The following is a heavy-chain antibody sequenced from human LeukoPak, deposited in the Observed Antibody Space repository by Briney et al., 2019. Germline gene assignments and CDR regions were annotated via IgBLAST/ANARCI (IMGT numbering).Heavy chain of an antibody. J-gene: IGHJ4*02. CDR2: ISYDGSNR. Sequence: GGSLRLSCAASGFTFSSYAMHWVRQAPGKGLEWVAVISYDGSNRFYADSVKGRFTISRDNSKDTLYLQMNSLRAEDTAVYYCARDYDYEDAGGFDYWGQGTLVTVSS. V-gene: IGHV3-30*04. CDR1: GFTFSSYA. CDR3: ARDYDYEDAGGFDY. D-gene: IGHD3-22*01.